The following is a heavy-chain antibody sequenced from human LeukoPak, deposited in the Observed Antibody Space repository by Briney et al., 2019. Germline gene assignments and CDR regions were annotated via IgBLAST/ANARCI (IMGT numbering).Heavy chain of an antibody. CDR2: VKGDGSAT. CDR3: GRDWKLDY. Sequence: GGSLRLSCAASGFIFTDYWMNWVRQAPGRGLEWLASVKGDGSATSYVDSVKGRFTISRDNAKNSLYLQMNSLRADDTAIYYCGRDWKLDYWGQGTLVTVSS. J-gene: IGHJ4*02. V-gene: IGHV3-7*03. CDR1: GFIFTDYW. D-gene: IGHD1-1*01.